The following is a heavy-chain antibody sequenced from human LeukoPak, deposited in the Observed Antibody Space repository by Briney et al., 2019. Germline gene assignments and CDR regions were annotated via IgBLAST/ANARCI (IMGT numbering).Heavy chain of an antibody. D-gene: IGHD2-2*01. Sequence: GASLLISCKGSGYNITNYLIGWLRPIPGKRLDWMGIIYRGDSDARYGPSFQGQVTISVDKSISTAYLQWSSLKASDTAMYYCARFQPYYYDYWGQGTLVTVSS. CDR3: ARFQPYYYDY. J-gene: IGHJ4*02. V-gene: IGHV5-51*01. CDR1: GYNITNYL. CDR2: IYRGDSDA.